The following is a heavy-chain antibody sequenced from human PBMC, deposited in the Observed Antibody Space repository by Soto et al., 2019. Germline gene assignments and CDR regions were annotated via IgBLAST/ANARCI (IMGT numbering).Heavy chain of an antibody. CDR2: LNSDGTSA. J-gene: IGHJ6*03. V-gene: IGHV3-74*01. CDR3: VRGSWQKYCIDV. CDR1: GFTFSSYW. Sequence: EVQLVESGGGLVQPGGSLRLSCAASGFTFSSYWMHWVRQAPGKGLVWVSRLNSDGTSANYADSVKGRFTTSRDNAQNTVYLQMNSLRAEDTAVYYCVRGSWQKYCIDVWSKGTKVTVSS. D-gene: IGHD6-13*01.